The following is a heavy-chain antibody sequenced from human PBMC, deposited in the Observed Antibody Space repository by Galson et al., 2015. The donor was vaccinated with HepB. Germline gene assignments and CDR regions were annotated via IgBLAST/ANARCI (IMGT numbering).Heavy chain of an antibody. D-gene: IGHD5-12*01. J-gene: IGHJ4*02. CDR3: AMNLHSGYDQSPPEFDY. V-gene: IGHV5-10-1*01. CDR2: IDPSDSYT. Sequence: QSGAEVKKPGESLRISCKGSGYSFTSYWISWVRQMPGKGLEWMGRIDPSDSYTNYSPSFQGHVTISADKSISTAYPQWSSLKASDTAMYYCAMNLHSGYDQSPPEFDYWGQGTLVTVSS. CDR1: GYSFTSYW.